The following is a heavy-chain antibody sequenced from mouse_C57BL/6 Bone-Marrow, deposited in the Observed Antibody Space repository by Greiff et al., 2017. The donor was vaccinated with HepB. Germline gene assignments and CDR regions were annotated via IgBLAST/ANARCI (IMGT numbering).Heavy chain of an antibody. CDR3: AREELWLLAWFAY. Sequence: VQLQQSGAELARPGASVKMSCKASGYTFTSYTMHWVKQRPGQGLEWIGYINPSSGYTKYNQKFKDKATLTADKSSSTAYMQLSSLTSEDSAVYCCAREELWLLAWFAYWGQGTLVTVSA. V-gene: IGHV1-4*01. CDR2: INPSSGYT. CDR1: GYTFTSYT. J-gene: IGHJ3*01. D-gene: IGHD2-2*01.